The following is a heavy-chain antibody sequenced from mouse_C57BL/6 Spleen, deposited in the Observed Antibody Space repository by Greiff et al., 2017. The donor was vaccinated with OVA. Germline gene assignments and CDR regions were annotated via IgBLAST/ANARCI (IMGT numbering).Heavy chain of an antibody. CDR1: GYTFTDYN. J-gene: IGHJ4*01. D-gene: IGHD2-3*01. CDR2: INPNNGGT. CDR3: ARRISIYDGYYEAMDY. Sequence: EVQLQQSGPELVKPGASVKIPCKASGYTFTDYNMDWVKQSHGKSLEWIGDINPNNGGTIYNQKFKGKATLTVDKSSSTAYMELSSLTSEDTAVYYCARRISIYDGYYEAMDYWGQGTSVTAAS. V-gene: IGHV1-18*01.